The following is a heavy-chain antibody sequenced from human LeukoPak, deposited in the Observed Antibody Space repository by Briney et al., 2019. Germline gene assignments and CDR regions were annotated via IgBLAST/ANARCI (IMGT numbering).Heavy chain of an antibody. J-gene: IGHJ3*01. D-gene: IGHD2-15*01. CDR1: GYSISRGYY. CDR2: IHHTGKT. V-gene: IGHV4-38-2*02. CDR3: ARDASLGSGPTDGFDL. Sequence: SETLSLTCAVSGYSISRGYYWGWIRQAPGKGLELIGSIHHTGKTYYHPSLKSRVTISIYTSKNQFSLKVTYVTAADTAVYFCARDASLGSGPTDGFDLWGRGTLVTVSS.